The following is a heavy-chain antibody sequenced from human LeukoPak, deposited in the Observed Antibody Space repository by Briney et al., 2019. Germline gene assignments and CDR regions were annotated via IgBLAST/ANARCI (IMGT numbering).Heavy chain of an antibody. CDR3: AKGSGYNYGKSFDY. CDR2: LSGGGTTT. V-gene: IGHV3-23*01. J-gene: IGHJ4*02. D-gene: IGHD5-18*01. Sequence: PGGSLRLSCSASGFTFSSYAMNWVRQAPGKGLEWVSSLSGGGTTTDYADSVRGRFTISRDNSRSTLYLQMNNVRAEDTAMYYCAKGSGYNYGKSFDYRGQGALVSVSP. CDR1: GFTFSSYA.